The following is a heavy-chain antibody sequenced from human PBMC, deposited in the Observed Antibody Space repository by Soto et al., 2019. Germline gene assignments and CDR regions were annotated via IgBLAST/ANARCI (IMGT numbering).Heavy chain of an antibody. Sequence: EVQLLESGGGLVQPGGSLRLSCAVSGFTFNTYAVSWVRQAPGQGLEWVSGLSGSDDTTYYADSVKGRFTMSRDKSKKXVXXQMNNLRAGDTALYYCAKRDCSGGSCYLSVGWFDPWGQGTLVTVSS. CDR1: GFTFNTYA. D-gene: IGHD2-15*01. J-gene: IGHJ5*02. V-gene: IGHV3-23*01. CDR2: LSGSDDTT. CDR3: AKRDCSGGSCYLSVGWFDP.